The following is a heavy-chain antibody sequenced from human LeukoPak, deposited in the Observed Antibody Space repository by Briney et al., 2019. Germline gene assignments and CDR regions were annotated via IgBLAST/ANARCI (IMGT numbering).Heavy chain of an antibody. CDR1: GFTFSSYA. J-gene: IGHJ4*02. D-gene: IGHD6-19*01. V-gene: IGHV3-30-3*01. Sequence: GGSLRLSCAASGFTFSSYAMHWVRQAPGKGLEWVAVISYDGSNKYYADSVKGRFTISRDNSKNTLYLQMNSLRAEDTAVYYCARDLITVAGTGWTVFDYWGQGTLVTVSS. CDR2: ISYDGSNK. CDR3: ARDLITVAGTGWTVFDY.